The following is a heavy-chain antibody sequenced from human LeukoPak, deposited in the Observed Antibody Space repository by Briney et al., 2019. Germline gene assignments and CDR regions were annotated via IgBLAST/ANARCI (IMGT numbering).Heavy chain of an antibody. CDR1: TFTFSNYW. CDR2: IDQDGRTK. Sequence: GGSLRLSCAASTFTFSNYWMSWVRQAPGKELEWVANIDQDGRTKYYLDSVKGRFTISRDNAKNSLFLQMNSLRAEDTAVFYCARDQGWGAFDMWGQGTMVTVSS. CDR3: ARDQGWGAFDM. V-gene: IGHV3-7*01. D-gene: IGHD6-19*01. J-gene: IGHJ3*02.